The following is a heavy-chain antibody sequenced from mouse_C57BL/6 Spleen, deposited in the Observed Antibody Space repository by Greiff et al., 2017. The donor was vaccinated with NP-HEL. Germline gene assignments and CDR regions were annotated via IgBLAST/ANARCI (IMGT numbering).Heavy chain of an antibody. Sequence: QVQLKQSGPELVKPGASVKISCKASGYAFSSSWMNWVKPRPGKGLEWIGRIYPGDGDTNYNGKFKGKATLTADKSSSTAYMQLSSLTSEDSAVYFCARSGIEGYFDVWGTGTTVTVSS. CDR3: ARSGIEGYFDV. J-gene: IGHJ1*03. CDR1: GYAFSSSW. CDR2: IYPGDGDT. V-gene: IGHV1-82*01.